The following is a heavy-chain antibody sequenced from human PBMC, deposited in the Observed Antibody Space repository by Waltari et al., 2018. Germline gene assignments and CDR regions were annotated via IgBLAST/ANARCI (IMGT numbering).Heavy chain of an antibody. D-gene: IGHD4-17*01. Sequence: AQSGAEVKAPGASVKVSCKSSGYPPTTHSIHWVRQPPGQGLEWMGSINPNTGGTDVAQKFQGRVTMTRDTSISTAYMELTSLISDDTAVYYCARGWVTTSPGLLDYWGQGTLVTVSS. J-gene: IGHJ4*02. CDR2: INPNTGGT. V-gene: IGHV1-2*02. CDR3: ARGWVTTSPGLLDY. CDR1: GYPPTTHS.